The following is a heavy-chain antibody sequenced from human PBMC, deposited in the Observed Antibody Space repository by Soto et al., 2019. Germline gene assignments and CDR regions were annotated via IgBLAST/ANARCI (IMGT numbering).Heavy chain of an antibody. J-gene: IGHJ4*02. CDR2: MSGSGSST. V-gene: IGHV3-23*01. CDR3: AKRSGSGWSGVTYFDY. Sequence: EVQLLESGGGLVQPGGSLRLSCAASGFTFSNYAMSWVRQAPGKGLEWVSAMSGSGSSTYYADSVKGRFTISRDNSRNTLYLQMNSLRAEDTAVYYCAKRSGSGWSGVTYFDYWGQGTLVTVSS. D-gene: IGHD6-19*01. CDR1: GFTFSNYA.